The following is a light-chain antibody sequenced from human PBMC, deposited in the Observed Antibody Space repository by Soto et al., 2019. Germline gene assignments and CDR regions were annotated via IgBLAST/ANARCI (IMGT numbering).Light chain of an antibody. V-gene: IGKV3-20*01. J-gene: IGKJ1*01. Sequence: VLSLSLHPLSSSPAERATLSCRASQSRSSSDLAWYQQKPGQAPRLLIYGASSRATGIPDRFSGSGSGTDFTLTISRLEPEDFAVYYCHQYRSSAWTFGQGTKVDIK. CDR2: GAS. CDR3: HQYRSSAWT. CDR1: QSRSSSD.